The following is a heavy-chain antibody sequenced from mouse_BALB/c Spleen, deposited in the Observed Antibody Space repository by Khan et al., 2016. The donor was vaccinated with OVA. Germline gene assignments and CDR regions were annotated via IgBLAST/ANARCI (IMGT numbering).Heavy chain of an antibody. CDR1: GYSITSDYA. J-gene: IGHJ2*02. Sequence: EVQLQESGPGLVKPSQSLSLTCTVTGYSITSDYAWNWIRQFPGNKLEWMGFISYSGNTKYNPSLKSRFSIIRDTSKNQFFLQLNSVPTEDTATYYCARVYGGDFDYWGQGTSLTVSS. V-gene: IGHV3-2*02. D-gene: IGHD1-1*02. CDR3: ARVYGGDFDY. CDR2: ISYSGNT.